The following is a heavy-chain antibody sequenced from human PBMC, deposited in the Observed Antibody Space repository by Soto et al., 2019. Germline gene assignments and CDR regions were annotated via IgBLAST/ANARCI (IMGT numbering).Heavy chain of an antibody. D-gene: IGHD1-26*01. Sequence: QVQLVQSGAEEKKSGASVKVSCKASGNTFSNYVIHWVRQAPGQRLEWMGWINAGSGNTKYSQKFLDRVTITRDTSASTAYMELRSLSSEDTAVYYCARAPPGRAWGQGPLVTVSP. CDR3: ARAPPGRA. V-gene: IGHV1-3*05. J-gene: IGHJ5*02. CDR2: INAGSGNT. CDR1: GNTFSNYV.